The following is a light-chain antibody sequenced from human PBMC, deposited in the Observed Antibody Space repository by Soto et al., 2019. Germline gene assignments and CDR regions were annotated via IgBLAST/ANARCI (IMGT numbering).Light chain of an antibody. V-gene: IGLV2-8*01. CDR2: EVT. CDR3: CSNAGSLSDF. Sequence: QSALTQPPSASGSPGQSVTISCTGTSSDVGGYNYVSWYQQHPGKAPRLLIYEVTKRPSGVPDRFSGSKSGNTASLTVSGLQADDEAEYYCCSNAGSLSDFFGTGTKLTVL. J-gene: IGLJ1*01. CDR1: SSDVGGYNY.